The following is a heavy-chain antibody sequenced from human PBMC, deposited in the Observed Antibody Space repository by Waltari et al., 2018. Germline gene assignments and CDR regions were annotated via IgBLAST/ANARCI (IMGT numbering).Heavy chain of an antibody. CDR3: ARDPQSFMPGSDAFDI. CDR1: GGSISSGSYY. CDR2: IYTSGST. J-gene: IGHJ3*02. Sequence: QVQLQESGPGLVKPSQTLSLTCTVSGGSISSGSYYWSWIRQPAGKGLEWIGRIYTSGSTNYNPSRKSRVTISVDTSKNQFSLKLSSVTAADTAVYYCARDPQSFMPGSDAFDIWGQGTMVTVSS. V-gene: IGHV4-61*02. D-gene: IGHD2-2*01.